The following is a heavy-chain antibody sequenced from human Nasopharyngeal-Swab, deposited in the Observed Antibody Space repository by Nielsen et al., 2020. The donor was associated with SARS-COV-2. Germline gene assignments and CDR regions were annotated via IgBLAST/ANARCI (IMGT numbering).Heavy chain of an antibody. CDR1: GGTFSSYA. V-gene: IGHV1-69*13. D-gene: IGHD6-13*01. J-gene: IGHJ6*03. CDR3: ARVRLTGSSWSLGYYYYCMDV. Sequence: SVKVSCKASGGTFSSYAISWVRQAPGQGLEWMGGIIPIFGTANYAQKFQGRVTITADESTSTAYMELSSLRSEDTAVYYCARVRLTGSSWSLGYYYYCMDVWGKGTTVTVSS. CDR2: IIPIFGTA.